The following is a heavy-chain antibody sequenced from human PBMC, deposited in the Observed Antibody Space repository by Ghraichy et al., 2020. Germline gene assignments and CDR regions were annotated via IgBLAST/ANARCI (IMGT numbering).Heavy chain of an antibody. CDR2: ISHSGST. Sequence: GTLSLTCAVSGASITSGIYWSWVRQAPGKGLEWIGEISHSGSTIYNLSLKSRVSLSLDNSKNQFSLTLNSVTAADTAVYFCVGSVGWWRLDFWGRGSLVVVSS. J-gene: IGHJ4*02. CDR1: GASITSGIY. CDR3: VGSVGWWRLDF. D-gene: IGHD6-19*01. V-gene: IGHV4-4*01.